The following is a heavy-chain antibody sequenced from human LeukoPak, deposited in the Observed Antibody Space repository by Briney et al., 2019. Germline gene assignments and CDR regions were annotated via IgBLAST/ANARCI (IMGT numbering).Heavy chain of an antibody. J-gene: IGHJ4*02. V-gene: IGHV1-3*01. CDR2: INAGNGNT. CDR1: GYTFTSYA. CDR3: ARGGHCGSTSCYHYYFDY. D-gene: IGHD2-2*01. Sequence: ASVKVSCKASGYTFTSYAMHWVRQAPGQRLEWMGWINAGNGNTKYSQKFQGRVTITRDTSASTAYMELSSLRSEDTAVYYCARGGHCGSTSCYHYYFDYWGQGTLVTVSS.